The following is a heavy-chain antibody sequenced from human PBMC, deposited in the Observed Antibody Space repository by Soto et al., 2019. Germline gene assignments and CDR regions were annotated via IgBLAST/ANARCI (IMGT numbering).Heavy chain of an antibody. D-gene: IGHD3-10*01. CDR2: INSDGSST. J-gene: IGHJ6*02. Sequence: QPGGSLRLSCAASGFTFSSYWMHWVRQAPGKGLVWVSRINSDGSSTSYADSVKGRFTISRDNAKNTLYLQMNSLRAEDTAVYYCARTPRGENDYYYYYGMDVWGQGTTVTVSS. CDR1: GFTFSSYW. CDR3: ARTPRGENDYYYYYGMDV. V-gene: IGHV3-74*01.